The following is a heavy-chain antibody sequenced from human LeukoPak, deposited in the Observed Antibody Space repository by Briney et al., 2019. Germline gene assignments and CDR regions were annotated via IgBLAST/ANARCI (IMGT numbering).Heavy chain of an antibody. CDR3: TREGLDY. J-gene: IGHJ4*02. V-gene: IGHV1-8*01. Sequence: ASVKVSCKASGYTFTNYDINWVRQATGQGLEWMGYRNPNSGNSAYAQKFQGRVTITTDASISTAYMELSGLRSEDTALYYCTREGLDYWGQGTLVTVSS. CDR1: GYTFTNYD. CDR2: RNPNSGNS.